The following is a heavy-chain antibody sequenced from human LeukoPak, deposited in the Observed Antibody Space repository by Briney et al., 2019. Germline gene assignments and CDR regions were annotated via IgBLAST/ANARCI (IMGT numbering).Heavy chain of an antibody. J-gene: IGHJ4*02. Sequence: PSETLSLTCTVSGGSISSSSYYWGWIRQPPGKGLEWIGSIYYSGSTYYNPSLKTRVTISVDTSKNQFSLKLSSVTAADTAVYYCARGTTYDYVWGSYRYSYFDYWGQGTLVTVSS. CDR1: GGSISSSSYY. CDR2: IYYSGST. V-gene: IGHV4-39*01. D-gene: IGHD3-16*02. CDR3: ARGTTYDYVWGSYRYSYFDY.